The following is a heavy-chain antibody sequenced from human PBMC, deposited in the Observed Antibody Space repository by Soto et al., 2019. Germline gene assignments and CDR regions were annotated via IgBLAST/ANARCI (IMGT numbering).Heavy chain of an antibody. J-gene: IGHJ4*02. V-gene: IGHV3-23*01. CDR2: IRDSAATT. CDR3: ARRHTYIYVLDY. Sequence: EVQLLESGGGLVQPGGSLRLSCAASGFTFSNYAMSWVRQAPGKGLEWVSGIRDSAATTYYADSVQGRFSISRDNSENTLYLQMNSLRAEDTAVYYCARRHTYIYVLDYWGQGTLVTVSS. CDR1: GFTFSNYA. D-gene: IGHD3-16*01.